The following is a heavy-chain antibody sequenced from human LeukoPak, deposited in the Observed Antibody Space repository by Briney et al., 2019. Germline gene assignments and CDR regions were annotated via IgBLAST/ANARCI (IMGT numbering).Heavy chain of an antibody. D-gene: IGHD1-26*01. V-gene: IGHV1-46*01. CDR2: TNPTGGST. J-gene: IGHJ5*02. CDR3: ARDNSVGDNAWWFDP. Sequence: ASVKVSCKASGNTFTNNGISWVRQAPGQGLEWMGLTNPTGGSTGYAQKFQGRVTMTRDMSTSTDYMELSSLRSEDTAIYYCARDNSVGDNAWWFDPWGQGTLVTVSS. CDR1: GNTFTNNG.